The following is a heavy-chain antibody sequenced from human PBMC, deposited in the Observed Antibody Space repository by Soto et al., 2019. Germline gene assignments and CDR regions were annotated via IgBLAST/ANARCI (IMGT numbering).Heavy chain of an antibody. Sequence: QVQLQESGPGLVKPSQTLSLTCTVSGGSISSGDYYWSWIRQPPGKGLEWIGYIYYSGSTYYNPSLKSRVTISVDTSKNQFSLKLSSVTAADTAVYYCARVVVVVAARTYYFDYWGQGTLVTVSS. CDR2: IYYSGST. CDR1: GGSISSGDYY. D-gene: IGHD2-15*01. J-gene: IGHJ4*02. V-gene: IGHV4-30-4*01. CDR3: ARVVVVVAARTYYFDY.